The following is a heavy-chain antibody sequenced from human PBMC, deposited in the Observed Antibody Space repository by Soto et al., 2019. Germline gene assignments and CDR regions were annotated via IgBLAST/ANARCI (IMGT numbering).Heavy chain of an antibody. D-gene: IGHD3-16*02. CDR2: ISSSSSYI. CDR3: ATQLRLGELSPDY. J-gene: IGHJ4*02. Sequence: PGGSLRLSCAASGFTFSSHSMNWVRQAPGKGLEWVSSISSSSSYIYYADSVKGRFTISRDNAKNSLYLQMNSLRAEDTAVYYCATQLRLGELSPDYWGQGTLVTVSS. CDR1: GFTFSSHS. V-gene: IGHV3-21*01.